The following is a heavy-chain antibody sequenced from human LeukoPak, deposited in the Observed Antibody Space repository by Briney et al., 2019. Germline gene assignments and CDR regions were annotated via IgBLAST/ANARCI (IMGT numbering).Heavy chain of an antibody. V-gene: IGHV1-2*02. Sequence: ASVQLSCKASGYTFTGYYMHWVRQAPGQGLEWMGWINPISGGTHYAQKFQGRVTMTRDTSISTAYMELSRLTSDDTAVYYCARDHNLGPDYWGQGTLV. CDR3: ARDHNLGPDY. CDR2: INPISGGT. D-gene: IGHD7-27*01. J-gene: IGHJ4*02. CDR1: GYTFTGYY.